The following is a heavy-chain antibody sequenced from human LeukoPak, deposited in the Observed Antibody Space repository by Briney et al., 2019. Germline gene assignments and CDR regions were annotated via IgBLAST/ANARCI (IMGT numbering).Heavy chain of an antibody. CDR2: INPNSGDT. J-gene: IGHJ4*02. D-gene: IGHD5-18*01. CDR1: GYTLTDSY. CDR3: ATEEQYRNYFDH. V-gene: IGHV1-2*02. Sequence: ASVKVSCKASGYTLTDSYMHWVRQAPGQGLEWLAWINPNSGDTNYAQKFQGRATVTRDTSISTAYMELSGLTSDDTAVYYCATEEQYRNYFDHWGQGTLVTVSA.